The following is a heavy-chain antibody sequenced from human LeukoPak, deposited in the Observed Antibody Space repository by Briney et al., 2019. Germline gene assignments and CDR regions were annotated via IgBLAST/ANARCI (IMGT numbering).Heavy chain of an antibody. CDR1: GYTFTSYG. V-gene: IGHV1-18*01. D-gene: IGHD3-22*01. CDR3: ARGGPAPHRITLIVVASSTDAFDI. Sequence: ASVKVSCKASGYTFTSYGISWVRQAPGQGLEWMGWISAYNGDTNYAQKLQGRVTMTTETSTSTAYLELRSLRSDDTAVYYCARGGPAPHRITLIVVASSTDAFDIWGQGTMVTVSS. CDR2: ISAYNGDT. J-gene: IGHJ3*02.